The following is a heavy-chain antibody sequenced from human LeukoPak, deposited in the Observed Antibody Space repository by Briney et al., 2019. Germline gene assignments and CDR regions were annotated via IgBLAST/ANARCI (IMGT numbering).Heavy chain of an antibody. V-gene: IGHV1-2*02. CDR2: INPNSGGT. J-gene: IGHJ3*02. Sequence: GESLKISCKGSGYSFTSYWIGWVRQAPGQGLEWMGWINPNSGGTNYAQKFQGRVTMTRDTSISTAYMELSRLRSDDTAVYYCAREGIVVAHTGAFDIWGQGTMVTVSS. CDR1: GYSFTSYW. D-gene: IGHD3-22*01. CDR3: AREGIVVAHTGAFDI.